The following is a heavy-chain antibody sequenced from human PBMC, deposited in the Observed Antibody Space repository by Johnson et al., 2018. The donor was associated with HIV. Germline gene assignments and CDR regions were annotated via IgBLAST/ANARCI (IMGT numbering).Heavy chain of an antibody. V-gene: IGHV3-30*18. Sequence: QVQLVESGGGVVQPGRSLTLSCAPSGFAFSTYAMHWVRQAPGKGLEWVAVISYHGSDKIYADSVKGRFTVSRDNSKNTLDLQMSSLIPDDTAMYYCAKDRGSYYFYAFDIWGQGTMVTVSS. D-gene: IGHD1-26*01. CDR3: AKDRGSYYFYAFDI. CDR1: GFAFSTYA. CDR2: ISYHGSDK. J-gene: IGHJ3*02.